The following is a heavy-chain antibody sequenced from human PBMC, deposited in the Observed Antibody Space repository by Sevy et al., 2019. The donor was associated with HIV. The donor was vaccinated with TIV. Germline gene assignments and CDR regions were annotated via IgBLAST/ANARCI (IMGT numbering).Heavy chain of an antibody. D-gene: IGHD6-19*01. CDR3: ARPGSGWFEFDS. CDR2: IYSAGTT. CDR1: GLTVGSLS. Sequence: GGSLRLSCVASGLTVGSLSINWVRQAPGKGLEWVSLIYSAGTTFYADSVKGRFTISRDNAKNSLYLQMNSLREEDTAVYYCARPGSGWFEFDSWGQGTLVTVSS. V-gene: IGHV3-66*02. J-gene: IGHJ4*02.